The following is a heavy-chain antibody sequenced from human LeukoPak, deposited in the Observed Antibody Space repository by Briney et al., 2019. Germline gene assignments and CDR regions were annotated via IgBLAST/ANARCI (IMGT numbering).Heavy chain of an antibody. CDR2: IKQDGSEK. CDR1: GFTVSSNS. CDR3: ARVKPGYCSSTSCYIDY. V-gene: IGHV3-7*01. D-gene: IGHD2-2*01. Sequence: GGSLRLSCTVSGFTVSSNSMSWVRQAPGKGLEWVANIKQDGSEKYYVDSVKGRFTISRDNAKNSLYLQMNSLRAEDTAVYYCARVKPGYCSSTSCYIDYWGQGTLVTVSS. J-gene: IGHJ4*02.